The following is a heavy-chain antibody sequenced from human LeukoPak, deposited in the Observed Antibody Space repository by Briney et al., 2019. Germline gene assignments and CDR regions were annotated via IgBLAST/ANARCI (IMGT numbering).Heavy chain of an antibody. CDR2: IYYSGST. J-gene: IGHJ6*02. CDR1: GGSVSSGTYY. CDR3: ARENGDYGMDL. Sequence: PSETLSLTCTVSGGSVSSGTYYWSWIRQPPGEGLEWIGYIYYSGSTNYNPSLKSRVTISVDTSKNQFSLKLSSVTAADTAVYYCARENGDYGMDLWGQGTTVTVSS. D-gene: IGHD4-17*01. V-gene: IGHV4-61*01.